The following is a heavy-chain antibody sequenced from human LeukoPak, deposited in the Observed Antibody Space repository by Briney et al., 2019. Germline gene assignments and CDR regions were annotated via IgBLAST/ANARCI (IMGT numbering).Heavy chain of an antibody. J-gene: IGHJ4*02. Sequence: PSETLSLTCAVYGGSFSGYYWSWIRQPPGKGLEWIGEINHSGSTNYNPSLKSRVTISVDTSKNQFSLKLSSVTAADTAVYYCARGYSYGSTLDYWGQGTLVTVSS. D-gene: IGHD5-18*01. CDR2: INHSGST. V-gene: IGHV4-34*01. CDR3: ARGYSYGSTLDY. CDR1: GGSFSGYY.